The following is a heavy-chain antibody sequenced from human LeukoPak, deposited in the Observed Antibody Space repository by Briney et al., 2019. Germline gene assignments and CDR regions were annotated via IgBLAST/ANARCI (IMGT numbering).Heavy chain of an antibody. CDR1: GFTFSSYW. CDR2: TNTDGSDT. D-gene: IGHD1-26*01. V-gene: IGHV3-74*01. CDR3: VRSAGNFDY. J-gene: IGHJ4*02. Sequence: GGSLRLSCAASGFTFSSYWMHWVRQAPGKGLVWVSRTNTDGSDTSYADSVKGRFTVSRDNAKNTLHLQMSSLRAEDTAVYYCVRSAGNFDYWGQGTLVTVSS.